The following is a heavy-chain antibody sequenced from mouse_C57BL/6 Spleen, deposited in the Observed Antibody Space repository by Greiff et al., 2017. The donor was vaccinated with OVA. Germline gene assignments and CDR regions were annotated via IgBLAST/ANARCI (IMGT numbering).Heavy chain of an antibody. V-gene: IGHV5-6*01. CDR2: ISSGGSYT. J-gene: IGHJ3*01. CDR3: ARDDYDGFAY. D-gene: IGHD2-4*01. Sequence: EVQLVESGGDLVKPGGSLKLSCAASGFTFSSYGMSWVRQTPDKRLEWVATISSGGSYTSYPDSVKGRFTISRDNAKNTLYLQMSSLKSEDTAMYYCARDDYDGFAYWGQGTLVTVSA. CDR1: GFTFSSYG.